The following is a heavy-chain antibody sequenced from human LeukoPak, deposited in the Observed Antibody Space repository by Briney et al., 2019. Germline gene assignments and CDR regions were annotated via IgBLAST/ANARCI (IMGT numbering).Heavy chain of an antibody. Sequence: KFQGRVTITRDTSASTAYTELSSLRSEDTAVYYCARERYSSSRPGFDPWGQGTLVTVSS. CDR3: ARERYSSSRPGFDP. J-gene: IGHJ5*02. V-gene: IGHV1-3*01. D-gene: IGHD6-13*01.